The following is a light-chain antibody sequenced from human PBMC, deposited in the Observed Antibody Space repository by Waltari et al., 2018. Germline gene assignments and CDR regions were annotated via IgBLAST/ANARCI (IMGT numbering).Light chain of an antibody. CDR3: QQSYSTPLT. CDR1: QSISSY. V-gene: IGKV1-39*01. Sequence: DIQMTQSPSSLSASVGARVTITCRASQSISSYLNWDQQKPGKAPKLLIYAASSLQSGVPSRFSGSGSGTDFTLTISSLQPEDFATYYCQQSYSTPLTFGGGTKVEIK. CDR2: AAS. J-gene: IGKJ4*01.